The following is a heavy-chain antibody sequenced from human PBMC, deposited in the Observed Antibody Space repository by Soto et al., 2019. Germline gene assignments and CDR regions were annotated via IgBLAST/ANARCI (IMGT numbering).Heavy chain of an antibody. J-gene: IGHJ4*02. CDR1: GGSISSANYY. Sequence: QVRLQESGPGLVKPSQTLSLTCIASGGSISSANYYWSWIRQPPGKGLEWIGYIYYSGSAYYNPSLKSRVTISLDTSKNQFSLKLSSVTAADTAMYYCARDRGGSYPFDSWGQGTLVTVSS. D-gene: IGHD1-26*01. CDR2: IYYSGSA. V-gene: IGHV4-30-4*01. CDR3: ARDRGGSYPFDS.